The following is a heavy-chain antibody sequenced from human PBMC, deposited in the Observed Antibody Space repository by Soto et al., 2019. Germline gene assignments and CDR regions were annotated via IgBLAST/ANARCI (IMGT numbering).Heavy chain of an antibody. CDR2: IDWDDDK. J-gene: IGHJ5*02. CDR3: ARITLSQGQFDP. Sequence: GSGPTLVNPTQTLTLTCTSSGFSLSTSGMCVSWIRQPPGKALEWLALIDWDDDKYYSTSLKTRLTISKDTSKNQVVLTMTNMDPVDTATYYCARITLSQGQFDPWGQGTLVTVSS. CDR1: GFSLSTSGMC. V-gene: IGHV2-70*01.